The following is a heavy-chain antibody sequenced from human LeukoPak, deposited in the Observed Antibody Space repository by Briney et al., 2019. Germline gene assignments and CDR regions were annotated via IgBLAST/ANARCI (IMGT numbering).Heavy chain of an antibody. Sequence: SETLSLTCAVYGGSFSGYYWSWIRQPPGKGLEWIGEINHSGSTNYNPSLKSQVTISVDTSKNQFSLKLSSVTAADTAVYYCARVQASSSWYPSWGQGTLVTVSS. CDR1: GGSFSGYY. CDR2: INHSGST. J-gene: IGHJ5*02. CDR3: ARVQASSSWYPS. V-gene: IGHV4-34*01. D-gene: IGHD6-13*01.